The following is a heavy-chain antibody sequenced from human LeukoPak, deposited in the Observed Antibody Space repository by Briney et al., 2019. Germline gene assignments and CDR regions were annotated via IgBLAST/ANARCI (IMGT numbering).Heavy chain of an antibody. CDR1: VGTFSSYA. CDR3: ARDHDSGPNWFDP. Sequence: APVKVSCKASVGTFSSYAISWVRQAPGQGLEWMGGIIPVFGTANYAQKFKGRVTITAEESTSTAYMDLSSLRSEDTAVYYCARDHDSGPNWFDPWGEGTLVTVSS. CDR2: IIPVFGTA. D-gene: IGHD3-22*01. J-gene: IGHJ5*02. V-gene: IGHV1-69*13.